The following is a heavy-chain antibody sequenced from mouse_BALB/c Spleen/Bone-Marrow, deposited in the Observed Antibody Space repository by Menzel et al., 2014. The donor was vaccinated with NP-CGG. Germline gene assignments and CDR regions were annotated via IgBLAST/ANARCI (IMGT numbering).Heavy chain of an antibody. V-gene: IGHV5-17*02. CDR2: ISSGSSTI. CDR1: GFTFSSFG. CDR3: ARIYFDY. Sequence: EVQGVESGGGLVQPGGSRKLSCAASGFTFSSFGTHWIRQAPEKGLEWVAYISSGSSTIYYADTVKGRFTISRDNPKNTLFLQMTSLRSEDTAMYYCARIYFDYWGQGTTLTVAS. J-gene: IGHJ2*01.